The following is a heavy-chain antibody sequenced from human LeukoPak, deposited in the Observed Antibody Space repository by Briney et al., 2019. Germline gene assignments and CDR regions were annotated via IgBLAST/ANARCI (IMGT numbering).Heavy chain of an antibody. Sequence: ASVKVSCKASGYTFTGYYMHWVRQAPGQGLERMGWINPNSGGTNYAQKFQGRVTMTRDTSISTAYMELSRLRSDDTAVYYCARAKAVAGTFVDYWGQGTLVTVSS. D-gene: IGHD6-19*01. CDR2: INPNSGGT. V-gene: IGHV1-2*02. J-gene: IGHJ4*02. CDR3: ARAKAVAGTFVDY. CDR1: GYTFTGYY.